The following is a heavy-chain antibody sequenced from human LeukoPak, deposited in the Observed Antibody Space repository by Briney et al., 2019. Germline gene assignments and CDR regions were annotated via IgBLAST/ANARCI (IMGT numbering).Heavy chain of an antibody. CDR3: ADYRKPQGLDY. V-gene: IGHV3-23*01. D-gene: IGHD1-14*01. Sequence: GGSLRLSCAVSGFSFGTYAASWVRQAPGKGLEWVSAISADGDDTYYADSVRSRFTISRDNSKNTLYLQMDSLRAEDTAVYYCADYRKPQGLDYWGQGTLVTVSS. CDR2: ISADGDDT. CDR1: GFSFGTYA. J-gene: IGHJ4*02.